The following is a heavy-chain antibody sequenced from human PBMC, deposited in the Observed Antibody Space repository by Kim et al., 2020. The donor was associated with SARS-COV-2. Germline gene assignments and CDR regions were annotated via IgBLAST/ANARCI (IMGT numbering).Heavy chain of an antibody. J-gene: IGHJ4*02. CDR3: ARGTMVRGVILIY. V-gene: IGHV4-34*01. CDR1: GESFSGYY. D-gene: IGHD3-10*01. CDR2: INHSGSA. Sequence: SETLSLTCAVYGESFSGYYWSWIRQPPGKGLEWIGEINHSGSANYNPSLKSRVTLSVYTSKNQFSLKLTSVTAADSAVYYCARGTMVRGVILIYWGQGSRVTVSS.